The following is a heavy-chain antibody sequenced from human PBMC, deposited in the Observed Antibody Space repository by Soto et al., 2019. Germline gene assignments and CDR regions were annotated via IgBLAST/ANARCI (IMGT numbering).Heavy chain of an antibody. D-gene: IGHD3-22*01. CDR3: AGGGSIVVATRRLMDV. V-gene: IGHV4-4*02. J-gene: IGHJ6*03. CDR1: GGTISSINW. CDR2: IYHSGTT. Sequence: SETMSLTYTVSGGTISSINWRSRVRQPTGEGLEWIGEIYHSGTTNYNPSLKSRVAISIDTQKNQFSLQLSSVTVADTAFYYCAGGGSIVVATRRLMDVWGKGTTVTVSS.